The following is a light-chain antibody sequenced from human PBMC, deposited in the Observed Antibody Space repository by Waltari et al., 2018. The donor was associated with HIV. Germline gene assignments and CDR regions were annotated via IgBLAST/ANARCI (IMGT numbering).Light chain of an antibody. CDR3: CSYSRAGNFYA. J-gene: IGLJ1*01. Sequence: QSALTQPASVSGSPGQASTIAGTADTGHTETDNYVSWYQHHPGSPPQPVIYEVTKRPSGISPRFSGSKSGTTASLTISGLQAEDEADYFCCSYSRAGNFYAFGSGTMVTV. CDR2: EVT. CDR1: TGHTETDNY. V-gene: IGLV2-23*02.